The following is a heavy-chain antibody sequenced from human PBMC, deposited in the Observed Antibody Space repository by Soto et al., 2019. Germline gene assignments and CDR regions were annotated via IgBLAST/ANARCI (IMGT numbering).Heavy chain of an antibody. V-gene: IGHV4-30-4*01. CDR3: ARESNPAPSFWSSYYTGYFDS. CDR1: GGSISNGDYY. Sequence: PSETLSLTCSVSGGSISNGDYYWSWIRQPPGKGLEWIGYIYYSGSTYYNPSLKSRVTMSVDTSKNQFSLRLSSVTAADTAVYYCARESNPAPSFWSSYYTGYFDSWGQGTLVTVS. D-gene: IGHD3-3*01. J-gene: IGHJ4*02. CDR2: IYYSGST.